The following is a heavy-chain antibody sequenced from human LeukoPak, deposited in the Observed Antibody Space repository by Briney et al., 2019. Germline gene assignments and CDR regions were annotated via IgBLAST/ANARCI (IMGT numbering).Heavy chain of an antibody. CDR2: ISWDGATT. CDR3: AKDSTGGSYAEYFEN. V-gene: IGHV3-9*01. D-gene: IGHD1-26*01. J-gene: IGHJ1*01. CDR1: GFTFNDYA. Sequence: PGGSLRLSCAASGFTFNDYAMHWVRHVPGKGLEWVSGISWDGATTDYADSVKGRFTISRDNAKNSLYLQMDSLKPEDTALYYCAKDSTGGSYAEYFENWGQGTLVIVSS.